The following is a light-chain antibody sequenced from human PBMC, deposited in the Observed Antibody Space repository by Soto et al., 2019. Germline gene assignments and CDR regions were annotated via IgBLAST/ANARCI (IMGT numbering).Light chain of an antibody. CDR1: QTIYNW. CDR2: KAS. V-gene: IGKV1-5*03. Sequence: DIQMTQSPSTLSASVGDRVTITCRASQTIYNWLAWYQQKPGKAPKLLIYKASSIESGIPSSFSGSGSGTEATVTIISLLPDHVATYYCQKFSEMFSQGTRVKIK. J-gene: IGKJ1*01. CDR3: QKFSEM.